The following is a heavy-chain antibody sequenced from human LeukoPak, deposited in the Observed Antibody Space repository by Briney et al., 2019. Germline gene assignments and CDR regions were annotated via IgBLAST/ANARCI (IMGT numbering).Heavy chain of an antibody. D-gene: IGHD6-19*01. CDR3: AKDIAVSGIYYYYYMGV. CDR1: GFTFSSYG. V-gene: IGHV3-30*02. CDR2: IRYDGSNK. J-gene: IGHJ6*03. Sequence: PGGSLRLSCAASGFTFSSYGMHWVRQAPGKGLEWVAFIRYDGSNKYYADSVKGRFTISRDNSKNTLYLQMNSLRAEDTAVYYCAKDIAVSGIYYYYYMGVWGKGTTVTVSS.